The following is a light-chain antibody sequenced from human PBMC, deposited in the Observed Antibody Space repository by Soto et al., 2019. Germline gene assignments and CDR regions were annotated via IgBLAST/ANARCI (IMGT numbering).Light chain of an antibody. CDR1: QSIGNY. V-gene: IGKV1-39*01. J-gene: IGKJ5*01. CDR2: SAS. Sequence: DIQMTQSPVSLSASVGDRVTITCRASQSIGNYLNWYQQKPGEVPKLLIYSASSLQSGVPSRFSGSASGTDFTLSISNLQPEDFATYYCQQSFRPHITFGQGTRLEI. CDR3: QQSFRPHIT.